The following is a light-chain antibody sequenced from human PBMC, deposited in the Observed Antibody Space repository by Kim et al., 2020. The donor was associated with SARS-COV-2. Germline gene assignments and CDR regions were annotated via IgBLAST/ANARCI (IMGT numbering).Light chain of an antibody. Sequence: EIVLTQSPGTLSLSPGERATLSCRASQSVSSNYLAWYQQKPGQAPRLLIYAASSRATGIPDRFSGSGSGTDFTLTISRLEAEDLAVYYCQQYGTSPVKFGQGTKVDIK. J-gene: IGKJ1*01. V-gene: IGKV3-20*01. CDR1: QSVSSNY. CDR2: AAS. CDR3: QQYGTSPVK.